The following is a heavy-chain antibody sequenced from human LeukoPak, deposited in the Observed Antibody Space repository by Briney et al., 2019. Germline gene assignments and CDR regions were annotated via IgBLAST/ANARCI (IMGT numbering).Heavy chain of an antibody. CDR1: GFTVSSNY. V-gene: IGHV3-53*01. CDR3: AKGQGYGQYYFDY. Sequence: PGGSLRLSCAASGFTVSSNYMSWVRQAPGKGLEWVSVIYSGGSTYYADSVKGRFTISRDNSKNTLYLQMNSLRAEDTAVYYCAKGQGYGQYYFDYWGQGTLVTVSS. CDR2: IYSGGST. J-gene: IGHJ4*02. D-gene: IGHD4-17*01.